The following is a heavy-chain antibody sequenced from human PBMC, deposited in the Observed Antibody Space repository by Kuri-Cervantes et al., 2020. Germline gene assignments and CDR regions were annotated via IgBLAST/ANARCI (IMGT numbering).Heavy chain of an antibody. J-gene: IGHJ4*02. D-gene: IGHD2-2*01. CDR3: ARDLGPLAYCSSTSCSPVPSDY. CDR2: MNPNSGNT. CDR1: GYTFTSYD. Sequence: ASVKVSCKASGYTFTSYDINWVRQATGQGLEWMGWMNPNSGNTGYAQKFQGRVTMTRNTSISTAYMELSSLRSEDTAVYYCARDLGPLAYCSSTSCSPVPSDYWGQGTLVTVSS. V-gene: IGHV1-8*01.